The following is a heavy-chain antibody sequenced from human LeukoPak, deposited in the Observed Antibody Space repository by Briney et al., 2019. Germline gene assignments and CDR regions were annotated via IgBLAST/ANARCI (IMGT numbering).Heavy chain of an antibody. CDR2: ISSSSTTI. CDR3: ARGRAGVDY. CDR1: GFTFSSYS. D-gene: IGHD3-10*01. Sequence: GGSLRLSCAASGFTFSSYSMNWVRQAPGKGLEWGSYISSSSTTIYYADSVKGRFTISRDNAKNSLYLQMNSLRAEDTAVYYCARGRAGVDYWGQGTLVTVSS. V-gene: IGHV3-48*01. J-gene: IGHJ4*02.